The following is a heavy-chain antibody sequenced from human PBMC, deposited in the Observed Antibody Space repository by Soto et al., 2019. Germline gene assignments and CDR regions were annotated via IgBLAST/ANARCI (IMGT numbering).Heavy chain of an antibody. D-gene: IGHD6-19*01. CDR1: GFTFSSYW. V-gene: IGHV3-7*05. CDR2: IKQDGSEK. J-gene: IGHJ4*02. CDR3: ARDERSSGWYGVSLSDRYDY. Sequence: PGGSLRLSCAASGFTFSSYWMSWVRQAPWKGLEWVANIKQDGSEKYYVDSVKGRFTISRDNAKNSLYLQMNSLRAEDTAVYYCARDERSSGWYGVSLSDRYDYWGQGTLVTVSS.